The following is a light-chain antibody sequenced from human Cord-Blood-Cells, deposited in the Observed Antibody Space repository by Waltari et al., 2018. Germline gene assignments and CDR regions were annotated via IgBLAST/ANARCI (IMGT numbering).Light chain of an antibody. CDR3: CSYAGSSYV. V-gene: IGLV2-11*01. J-gene: IGLJ1*01. CDR1: SSDVGGYTY. CDR2: DVS. Sequence: QSALTQPRSVSGSHGQSVTISCTGTSSDVGGYTYVSWYQQHPGKAPKLMIYDVSKRPSGVPDRFSGSKSGNTASLTISGLQAEDEADYYCCSYAGSSYVFGTGTKVTVL.